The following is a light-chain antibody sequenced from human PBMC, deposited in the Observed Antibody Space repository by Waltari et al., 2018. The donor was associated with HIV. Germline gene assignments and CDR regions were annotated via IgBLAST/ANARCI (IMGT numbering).Light chain of an antibody. V-gene: IGLV1-44*01. Sequence: QSVLTQPPSASGTPGQRVTISCSGSSSNIGSNTVNWYQHLPGTSPKLLIYSNNQRPSGVPDRFSGSKSGISASLAISGLQFEDEADYYCAAWDDSLKVVFGGGTKLTVL. CDR2: SNN. CDR3: AAWDDSLKVV. CDR1: SSNIGSNT. J-gene: IGLJ2*01.